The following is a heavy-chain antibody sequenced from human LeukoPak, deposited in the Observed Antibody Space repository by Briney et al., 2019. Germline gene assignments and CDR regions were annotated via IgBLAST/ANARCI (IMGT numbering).Heavy chain of an antibody. CDR3: ARGGDFWSGRNWFDP. CDR2: IYYSGST. J-gene: IGHJ5*02. V-gene: IGHV4-59*12. CDR1: GGSISSYY. D-gene: IGHD3-3*01. Sequence: SETLSLTCTVSGGSISSYYWSWIRQPPGKGLEWIGYIYYSGSTNYNPSLKSRVTISVDTSKNQFSLKLSSVTAADTAVYYCARGGDFWSGRNWFDPWGQGTLVTVSS.